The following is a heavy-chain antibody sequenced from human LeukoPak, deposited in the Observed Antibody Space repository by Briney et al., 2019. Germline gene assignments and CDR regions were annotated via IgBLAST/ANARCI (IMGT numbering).Heavy chain of an antibody. J-gene: IGHJ4*02. CDR3: ARTTVWNDAIDHSDY. CDR1: GYTFTSYG. CDR2: ISAYNGNT. D-gene: IGHD1-1*01. V-gene: IGHV1-18*01. Sequence: ASVKVSCKASGYTFTSYGISWVRQAPGQGLEWMGWISAYNGNTNYAQKLQGRVTMTTDTSTSTAYMELRIWRSDDPAVYYCARTTVWNDAIDHSDYWGQGTLVTVSS.